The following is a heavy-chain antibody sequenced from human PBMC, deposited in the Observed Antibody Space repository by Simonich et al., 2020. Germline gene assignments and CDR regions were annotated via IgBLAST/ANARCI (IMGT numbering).Heavy chain of an antibody. J-gene: IGHJ4*02. V-gene: IGHV3-53*01. Sequence: EVQLVESGGGLIQPGGSLRLSCAASGFTVSSQYMRWVRQAPGKGRGWVVVIYSGGSTDYADSVKGRFTISRDNSKNTLYLQINSLRAEDTAVYYCARWTATGYYFDYWGQGTLVTVSS. CDR2: IYSGGST. CDR1: GFTVSSQY. CDR3: ARWTATGYYFDY. D-gene: IGHD1-1*01.